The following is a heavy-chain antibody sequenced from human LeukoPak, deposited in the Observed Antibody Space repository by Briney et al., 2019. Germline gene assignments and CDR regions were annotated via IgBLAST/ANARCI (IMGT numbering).Heavy chain of an antibody. CDR1: GGSISGGSYH. V-gene: IGHV4-61*02. J-gene: IGHJ1*01. CDR3: ARGLAAAGIMDAEYFQH. D-gene: IGHD6-13*01. Sequence: SQTLSLTCTGSGGSISGGSYHWRWIRQPGGKGLERIGSSDTSGSTNYNPSLKSRVTISVDTPKNQFSLKLSSVTAADTAVYYCARGLAAAGIMDAEYFQHRGQGTLVTVSS. CDR2: SDTSGST.